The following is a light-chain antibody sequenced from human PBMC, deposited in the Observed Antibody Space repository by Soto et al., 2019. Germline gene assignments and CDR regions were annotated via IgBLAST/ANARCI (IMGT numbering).Light chain of an antibody. CDR3: CSYAGSDIYV. Sequence: QSVLTQPRSVSGSPGQSVTISCAGTSSDGGGYNYVSWYQQQPGKAPKVIIYDVSKRPSGVPDRFSGSKSGNTASLTISGLQDEDEDDYYCCSYAGSDIYVFGGRTKLTVL. J-gene: IGLJ1*01. V-gene: IGLV2-11*01. CDR1: SSDGGGYNY. CDR2: DVS.